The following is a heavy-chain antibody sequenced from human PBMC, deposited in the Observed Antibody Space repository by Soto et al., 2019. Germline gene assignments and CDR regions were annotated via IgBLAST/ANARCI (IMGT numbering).Heavy chain of an antibody. D-gene: IGHD6-13*01. CDR1: GFSLSTSGVG. J-gene: IGHJ4*02. CDR2: IYWDDDK. V-gene: IGHV2-5*02. CDR3: AHRGRNSNSWYYFDY. Sequence: QITLKESGPTLVKPTQTLTLTCTFSGFSLSTSGVGVGWIRQPPGKALEWLALIYWDDDKRYSPSLKSRLTTTKDTSKNQVVLTMTNMDPVDTATYYCAHRGRNSNSWYYFDYWGQGTLVTVSS.